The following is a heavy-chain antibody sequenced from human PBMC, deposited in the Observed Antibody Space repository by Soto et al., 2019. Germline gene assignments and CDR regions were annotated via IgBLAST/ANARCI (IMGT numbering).Heavy chain of an antibody. V-gene: IGHV4-4*07. CDR3: ARDWVYFYDQYYYYGMDV. J-gene: IGHJ6*02. CDR2: IYTSGST. Sequence: SETLSLTGTVSVGSSSSYYWSWIRQPAGKGLEWIGRIYTSGSTNYNPSLKSRVTMSVDTSKNQFSLKLSSVTAADTAVYYCARDWVYFYDQYYYYGMDVWGQGTTVTV. D-gene: IGHD3-22*01. CDR1: VGSSSSYY.